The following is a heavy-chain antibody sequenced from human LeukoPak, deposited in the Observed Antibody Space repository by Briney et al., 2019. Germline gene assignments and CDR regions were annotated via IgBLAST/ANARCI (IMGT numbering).Heavy chain of an antibody. CDR1: GCSISSYY. D-gene: IGHD3-3*01. J-gene: IGHJ4*02. Sequence: SETLSLTCTVSGCSISSYYWSWIRQPPGKGLEWIGYIYYSGSTNYNPSLKSRVTISVDTSKNQFSLKLSSVTAADTAVYYCAAMHDFWSGYYDYWGQGTLVTVSS. V-gene: IGHV4-59*01. CDR2: IYYSGST. CDR3: AAMHDFWSGYYDY.